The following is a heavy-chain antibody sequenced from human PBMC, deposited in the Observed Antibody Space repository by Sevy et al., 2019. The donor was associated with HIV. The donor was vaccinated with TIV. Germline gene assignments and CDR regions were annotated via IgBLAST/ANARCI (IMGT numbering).Heavy chain of an antibody. CDR2: ISSGSTYR. Sequence: LSLTCAASGITFSDYYMTWIRQAPGKGLEWLSDISSGSTYRNYAASVKGRFTISRDNSKNSLYLQMDSLRAEDTAVYYCARDWRNYGGQYFDSWGQGTRVTVSS. CDR1: GITFSDYY. V-gene: IGHV3-11*06. CDR3: ARDWRNYGGQYFDS. J-gene: IGHJ4*02. D-gene: IGHD4-17*01.